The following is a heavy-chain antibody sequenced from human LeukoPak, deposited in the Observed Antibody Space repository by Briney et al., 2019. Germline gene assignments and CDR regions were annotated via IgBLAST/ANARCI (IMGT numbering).Heavy chain of an antibody. CDR1: GFTFSNAW. D-gene: IGHD6-19*01. Sequence: PGGSLRLSCAASGFTFSNAWMSWVRQAPGKGLESVSRINTDGTVTTYADSVKGRFTVSRDNADNTMFLQMNSVRDEDTAVYYCATKQWLAPPPDSWGQGTPVTVSS. CDR2: INTDGTVT. V-gene: IGHV3-74*01. CDR3: ATKQWLAPPPDS. J-gene: IGHJ4*02.